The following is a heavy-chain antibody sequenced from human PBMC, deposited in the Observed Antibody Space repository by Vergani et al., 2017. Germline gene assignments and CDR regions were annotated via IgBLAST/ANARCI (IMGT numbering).Heavy chain of an antibody. D-gene: IGHD1-1*01. CDR1: GFTSSYYG. J-gene: IGHJ1*01. Sequence: QVHLVESGGGVVQPGRSLRLSCVVSGFTSSYYGMHWVRQAPGKGLEWVAVISYDGTQKYYADSVKGRFTISRDNSKSNLYLQMNSLRTEDTAVYYCATKSCGTPGCQIGYFREWVQGTLVTVSS. CDR2: ISYDGTQK. V-gene: IGHV3-30*03. CDR3: ATKSCGTPGCQIGYFRE.